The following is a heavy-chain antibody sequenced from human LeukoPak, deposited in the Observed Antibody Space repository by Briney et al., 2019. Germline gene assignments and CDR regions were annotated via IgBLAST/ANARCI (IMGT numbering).Heavy chain of an antibody. J-gene: IGHJ4*02. D-gene: IGHD1-26*01. CDR2: ISAYNGNT. V-gene: IGHV1-18*01. CDR3: ARDWDYSGSYWERLLLDY. Sequence: ASVKVSCKASGYTFTSYGISWVRQAPGQGLEWMGWISAYNGNTNYAQKLQGRVTMTTDTSTSTAYMELRSLRSDDTAVYYCARDWDYSGSYWERLLLDYWGQGTLVTVSS. CDR1: GYTFTSYG.